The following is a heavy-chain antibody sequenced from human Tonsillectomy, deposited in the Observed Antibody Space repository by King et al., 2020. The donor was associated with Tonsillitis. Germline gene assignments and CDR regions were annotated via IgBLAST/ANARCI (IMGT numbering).Heavy chain of an antibody. CDR3: ARVEGGDYAYYYFYGMDV. CDR2: IYHSGST. Sequence: VQLQESGPGLVKPSGTLSLTCAVSGGSISSSNWWSWVRQPPGKGLEWIGEIYHSGSTNYNPSLKSRVTISVDKSKNQFSLKLSSVTAADTAVYYCARVEGGDYAYYYFYGMDVWGQGSTVTVSS. J-gene: IGHJ6*02. V-gene: IGHV4-4*02. CDR1: GGSISSSNW. D-gene: IGHD2-21*02.